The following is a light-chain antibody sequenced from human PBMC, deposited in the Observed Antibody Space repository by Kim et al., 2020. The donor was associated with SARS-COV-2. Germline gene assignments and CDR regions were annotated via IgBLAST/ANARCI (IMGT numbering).Light chain of an antibody. CDR1: QSISHY. J-gene: IGKJ4*01. CDR3: QQGYATPLT. V-gene: IGKV1-39*01. Sequence: AFVGARVTITCRASQSISHYVNLYQQTPGKAPKLLVYAASNLQTGVSSRFSGSGSGTDFTLTITSLQPEDFATYYCQQGYATPLTFGGGTKVEIK. CDR2: AAS.